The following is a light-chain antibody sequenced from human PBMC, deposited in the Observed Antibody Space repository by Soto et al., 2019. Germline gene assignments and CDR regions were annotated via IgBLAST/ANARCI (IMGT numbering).Light chain of an antibody. CDR1: SSDVGGYNF. CDR3: CSYTRSNTRV. V-gene: IGLV2-14*01. CDR2: EVS. J-gene: IGLJ3*02. Sequence: QSVLTQPASVSGSPGQSITISCTGTSSDVGGYNFVSWYQHHLGKAPKLMIYEVSDRPSGVSNRFSGSKSDNTASLTISGLQAEDEAVYYCCSYTRSNTRVFGGGTKLTVL.